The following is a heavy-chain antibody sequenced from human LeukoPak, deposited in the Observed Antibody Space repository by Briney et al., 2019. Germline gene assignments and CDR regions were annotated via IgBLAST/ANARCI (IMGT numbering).Heavy chain of an antibody. CDR1: GFTFTNYA. CDR2: INPSSGNT. D-gene: IGHD3-10*01. CDR3: AKEAGGHTQIAY. Sequence: GGSLRLSCAASGFTFTNYAMSWVRQAPGKGLEWVSSINPSSGNTYYADSVKGRFTISGDNSKNTLYLQMNSLRAEDTAVYYCAKEAGGHTQIAYWGQGTLVTVSS. J-gene: IGHJ4*02. V-gene: IGHV3-23*01.